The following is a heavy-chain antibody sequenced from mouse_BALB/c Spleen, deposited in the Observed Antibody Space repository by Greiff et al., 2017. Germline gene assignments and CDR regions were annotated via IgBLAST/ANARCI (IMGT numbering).Heavy chain of an antibody. CDR2: IDPENGDT. V-gene: IGHV14-4*02. Sequence: EVQLVESGAELVRPGASVKLSCTASGFNFKDYYMHWVKQRPEQGLEWIGWIDPENGDTEYAPKFQGKATMTADTSSNTAYLQLSSLTSEDTAVYYYNALITTVVAADYFDDWGQGTTLTVSS. CDR1: GFNFKDYY. CDR3: NALITTVVAADYFDD. J-gene: IGHJ2*01. D-gene: IGHD1-1*01.